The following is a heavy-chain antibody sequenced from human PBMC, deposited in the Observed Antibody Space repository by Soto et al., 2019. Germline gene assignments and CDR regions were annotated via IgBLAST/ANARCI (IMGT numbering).Heavy chain of an antibody. J-gene: IGHJ5*02. D-gene: IGHD1-1*01. CDR2: ISGYDGRT. V-gene: IGHV1-18*01. CDR3: ARDWEHIRHIKCIDP. CDR1: GYTFINYG. Sequence: QLVQSGVEVKKPGASVRVSCKASGYTFINYGISWVRQAPGQGLEWMGWISGYDGRTNYAQRFRGRATMTTDTATNTANMALTAVTSADTAVDSCARDWEHIRHIKCIDPWGQGTLVTVSS.